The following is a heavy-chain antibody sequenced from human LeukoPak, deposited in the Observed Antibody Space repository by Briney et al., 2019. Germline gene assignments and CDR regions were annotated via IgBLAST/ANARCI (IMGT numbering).Heavy chain of an antibody. CDR1: GGTFSSYA. V-gene: IGHV1-69*13. D-gene: IGHD6-13*01. CDR3: ASPSSWYAYYFDY. J-gene: IGHJ4*02. CDR2: IIPIFGTA. Sequence: SVKVSCKASGGTFSSYAISWVRQAPGQGLEWMGGIIPIFGTANYAQKFQGRVTITADESTSTAYMELSSLRSEDTAVYYCASPSSWYAYYFDYWGQGTLVTVSS.